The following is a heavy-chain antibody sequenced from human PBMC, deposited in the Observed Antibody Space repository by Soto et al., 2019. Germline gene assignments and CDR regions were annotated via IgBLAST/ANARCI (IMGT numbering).Heavy chain of an antibody. V-gene: IGHV1-18*01. CDR3: GRDRGYYFGAGSYYYYYGMDV. Sequence: QVQLVQSGAEVKKPGASVKVSCKASGYTFTSYGISWVRQAPGQGLEWMGWISAYNGNTNYAQKLQGRVTMTTDTPRSTAYMGLRSLRSDDTAVYYCGRDRGYYFGAGSYYYYYGMDVWGQGTTVTVS. D-gene: IGHD3-10*01. J-gene: IGHJ6*02. CDR2: ISAYNGNT. CDR1: GYTFTSYG.